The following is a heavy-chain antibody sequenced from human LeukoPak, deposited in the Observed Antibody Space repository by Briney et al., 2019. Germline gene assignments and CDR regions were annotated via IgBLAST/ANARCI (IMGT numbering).Heavy chain of an antibody. V-gene: IGHV3-48*02. CDR3: ARAYCGGGRCYLDY. CDR1: GFTFSSYS. J-gene: IGHJ4*02. CDR2: ISSSSSTI. D-gene: IGHD2-15*01. Sequence: GGSLRLSCAASGFTFSSYSMNWVRQAPGQGLEWVSYISSSSSTIYYADSVKGRFTISRDNAKNSLYLQMNSLRDEDTAVYYCARAYCGGGRCYLDYWGQGTLVTVSS.